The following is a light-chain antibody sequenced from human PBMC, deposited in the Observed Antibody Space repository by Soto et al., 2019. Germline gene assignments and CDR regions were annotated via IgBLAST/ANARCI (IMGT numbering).Light chain of an antibody. CDR2: ATS. CDR1: QTPRTF. V-gene: IGKV1-39*01. CDR3: QHPPYT. J-gene: IGKJ2*01. Sequence: DLHLTQSPSSLSASVGDRVTITCRASQTPRTFLNWYQQKPGKAPKLLIYATSTLQSGVSSRFSGRDSGADFTLTXNNLQPEDFATYSCQHPPYTSVPGTKVDIK.